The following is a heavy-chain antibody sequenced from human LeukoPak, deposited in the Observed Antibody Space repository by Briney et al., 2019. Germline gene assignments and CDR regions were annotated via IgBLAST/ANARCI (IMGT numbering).Heavy chain of an antibody. V-gene: IGHV3-48*03. Sequence: PGGSLRLSCAVSGFTFSSYEMNWVRQAPGKGLEWVSYISSSGSTIYYADSVKGRFTISRDSAKNSLYLQMNSLRAEDTAVYYCARDRGTLRIDYWGQGTLVTVSS. CDR1: GFTFSSYE. CDR3: ARDRGTLRIDY. CDR2: ISSSGSTI. D-gene: IGHD2/OR15-2a*01. J-gene: IGHJ4*02.